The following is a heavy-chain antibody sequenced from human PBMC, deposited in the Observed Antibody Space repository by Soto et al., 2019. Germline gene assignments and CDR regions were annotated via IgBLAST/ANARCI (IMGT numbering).Heavy chain of an antibody. J-gene: IGHJ3*02. CDR3: ARDTYYYDISDHFSADAFDI. V-gene: IGHV3-74*01. D-gene: IGHD3-22*01. Sequence: EVQLVESGGGLVQPGGSLRLSCAASGFTSSSYWIHWVRQAPGTGLVWVSRISNDGSSTNYADSVKGRFTISRDNAKNTVYLQMNSLRAEYTAVYDCARDTYYYDISDHFSADAFDIWGQGTMVTVSS. CDR2: ISNDGSST. CDR1: GFTSSSYW.